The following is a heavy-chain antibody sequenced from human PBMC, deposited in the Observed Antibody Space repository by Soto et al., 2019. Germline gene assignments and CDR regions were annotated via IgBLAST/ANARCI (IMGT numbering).Heavy chain of an antibody. V-gene: IGHV4-61*03. Sequence: QVQLQESGPGLVKPSETLSLTCTVFGASVSSGTYYWSWIRQAPGKGLEWVGHIYYTGSTNYNPSLNNRVTISVDTSMNHFALQLTSVTAADTAVYYCARGAGFSYASTWFDIWGQGTLVTVSS. CDR1: GASVSSGTYY. CDR3: ARGAGFSYASTWFDI. J-gene: IGHJ5*02. CDR2: IYYTGST. D-gene: IGHD5-18*01.